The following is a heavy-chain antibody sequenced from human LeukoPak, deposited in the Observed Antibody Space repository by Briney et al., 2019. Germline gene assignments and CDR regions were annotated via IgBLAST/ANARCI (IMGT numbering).Heavy chain of an antibody. J-gene: IGHJ6*03. V-gene: IGHV4-61*01. D-gene: IGHD3-3*01. CDR2: IYYSGST. Sequence: SETLSLTCTVSGGSVSSGSYYWGWIRQPPGKGLEWIGYIYYSGSTNYNPSLKSRVTISVDTSKNQFSLKLSSVTAADTAVYYCARAPSVLRFLEWFYYYMDVWGKGTTVTVSS. CDR1: GGSVSSGSYY. CDR3: ARAPSVLRFLEWFYYYMDV.